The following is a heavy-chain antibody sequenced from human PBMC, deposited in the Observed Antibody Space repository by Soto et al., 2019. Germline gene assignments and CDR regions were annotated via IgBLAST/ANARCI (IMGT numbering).Heavy chain of an antibody. D-gene: IGHD3-22*01. CDR2: ISSSSYI. CDR3: ARDSYYYDSSGFIRGFDY. Sequence: GGSLRLSCAASGFTFSSYSMNWVRQAPGKGLEWVSSISSSSYIYYADSVKGRFTISRDNAKNSLYLQMNSLRAEDTAVYYCARDSYYYDSSGFIRGFDYWGQGTLVTVSS. J-gene: IGHJ4*02. CDR1: GFTFSSYS. V-gene: IGHV3-21*01.